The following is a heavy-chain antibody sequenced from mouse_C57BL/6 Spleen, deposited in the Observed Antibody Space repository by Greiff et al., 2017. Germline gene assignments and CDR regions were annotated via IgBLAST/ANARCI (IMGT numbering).Heavy chain of an antibody. CDR2: INPSNGGT. Sequence: VQLQQPGTELVKPGASVTLSCKASGYTFTRYWMHWVKQSPGKGLEWIGNINPSNGGTNYNEKFKSKATLTVDKSSSTAYMQLRSLTSEDSAVYYCARDTVLATGAYWGPGTLVHVSA. CDR3: ARDTVLATGAY. J-gene: IGHJ3*01. CDR1: GYTFTRYW. D-gene: IGHD1-1*01. V-gene: IGHV1-53*01.